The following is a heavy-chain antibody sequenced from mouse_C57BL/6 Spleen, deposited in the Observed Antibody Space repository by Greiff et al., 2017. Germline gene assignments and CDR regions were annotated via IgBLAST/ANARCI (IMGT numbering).Heavy chain of an antibody. CDR1: GFTFSDYY. CDR2: INYDGSST. Sequence: EVKLVESEGGLVQPGSSMKLSCTASGFTFSDYYMAWVRQVPEKGLEWVANINYDGSSTYYLDSLKSRFIISRDNAKNILYLQMSSLKSEDTATYDCARVPYDYGSSYFDYGGQGTTLTVSS. V-gene: IGHV5-16*01. J-gene: IGHJ2*01. D-gene: IGHD1-1*01. CDR3: ARVPYDYGSSYFDY.